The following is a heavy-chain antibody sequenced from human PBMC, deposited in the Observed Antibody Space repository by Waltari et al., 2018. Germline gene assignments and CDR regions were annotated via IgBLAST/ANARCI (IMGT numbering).Heavy chain of an antibody. V-gene: IGHV3-74*03. CDR3: TRNPGY. Sequence: EVQLVNSGGDLVQPGGSLRLSCAASDFFTDYWLDWVRQAPGKGLVWVSRMKTDGTSITYADSVKGRFTISRDSAKNTYYLQMNSLRAEDTAVYYCTRNPGYWGQGTLVTVSS. CDR1: DFFTDYW. CDR2: MKTDGTSI. J-gene: IGHJ4*02.